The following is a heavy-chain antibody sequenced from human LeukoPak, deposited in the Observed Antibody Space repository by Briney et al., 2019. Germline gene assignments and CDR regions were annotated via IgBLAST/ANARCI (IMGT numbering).Heavy chain of an antibody. CDR2: IRYDGSNK. V-gene: IGHV3-30*02. Sequence: GGSLRLSCAASGFTFSSYGMHWVRQAPGKGLEWVAFIRYDGSNKYYADSVKGRFTISRDNSKNTLYLQMNSLRAEDTAVYYCAKVDRPSHDALDIWGQGTMVTVSS. J-gene: IGHJ3*02. CDR3: AKVDRPSHDALDI. D-gene: IGHD3/OR15-3a*01. CDR1: GFTFSSYG.